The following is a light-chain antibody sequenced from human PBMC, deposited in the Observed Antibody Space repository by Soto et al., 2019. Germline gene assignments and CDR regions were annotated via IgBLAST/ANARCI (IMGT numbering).Light chain of an antibody. V-gene: IGLV2-14*01. CDR3: FSYTSDSTLYV. J-gene: IGLJ1*01. CDR2: EVS. Sequence: QSALAQPACVTLSPGQSITISCTGTSSDVGGYKYVSWYQHHPGKAPKLMISEVSNRPSGVSTRFSGSKSGNTASLTISGLQAEDEADYYCFSYTSDSTLYVFGSGTKVTVL. CDR1: SSDVGGYKY.